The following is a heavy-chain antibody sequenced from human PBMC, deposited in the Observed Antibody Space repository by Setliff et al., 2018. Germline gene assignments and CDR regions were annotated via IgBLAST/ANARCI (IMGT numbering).Heavy chain of an antibody. V-gene: IGHV1-69*05. CDR3: ARSTAVLGIVYLDP. CDR1: GDSFNNYA. J-gene: IGHJ5*02. D-gene: IGHD2-15*01. Sequence: SVKVSCKASGDSFNNYAISWVRQAPGQGLEWMGGIIPMFGTPAYAQKFHDRVTITTDESTSTAYMELDSLRSEDTAVYYCARSTAVLGIVYLDPWGQGTLVTVSS. CDR2: IIPMFGTP.